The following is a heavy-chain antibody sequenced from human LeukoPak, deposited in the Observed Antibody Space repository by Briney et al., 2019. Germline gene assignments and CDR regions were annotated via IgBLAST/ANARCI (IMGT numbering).Heavy chain of an antibody. V-gene: IGHV3-7*01. CDR3: TRDRGPDGHADS. Sequence: GGSLRLSCAASGFTFSTYWMSWVRQAPGKGLKWVANIKQDGSDKSYVDSVEGRFTISRDNAKNSLYLQMNSLRAEDTGAYYCTRDRGPDGHADSWGQGTLVTVSS. J-gene: IGHJ4*02. D-gene: IGHD5-24*01. CDR1: GFTFSTYW. CDR2: IKQDGSDK.